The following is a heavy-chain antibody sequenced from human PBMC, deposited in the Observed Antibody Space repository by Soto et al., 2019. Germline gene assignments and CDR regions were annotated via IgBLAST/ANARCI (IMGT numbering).Heavy chain of an antibody. V-gene: IGHV4-34*01. J-gene: IGHJ4*02. CDR1: GGSFSGYY. CDR3: ARARRLYCSSTSCYKGGSFDY. Sequence: SETLSLTRAVYGGSFSGYYWSWIRQPPGKGLEWIGEINHSGSTNYNPSLKSRVTISVDTSKNQFSLKLSSVTAADTAVYYCARARRLYCSSTSCYKGGSFDYWGQGTLVTVSS. CDR2: INHSGST. D-gene: IGHD2-2*02.